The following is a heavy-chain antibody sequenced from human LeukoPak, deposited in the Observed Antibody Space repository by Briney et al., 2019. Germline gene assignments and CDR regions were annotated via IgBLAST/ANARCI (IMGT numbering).Heavy chain of an antibody. Sequence: GGSLRLSCAASGFTFSSYAMTWVRQAPGKGLEWVSSISGSGGSTYYADSVKGRFTISRDNSKNTLYLQMNSLRGEDTAVYYCAKDREGTIADYFDYWGQGTLVTVSS. CDR1: GFTFSSYA. CDR2: ISGSGGST. D-gene: IGHD1-7*01. J-gene: IGHJ4*02. CDR3: AKDREGTIADYFDY. V-gene: IGHV3-23*01.